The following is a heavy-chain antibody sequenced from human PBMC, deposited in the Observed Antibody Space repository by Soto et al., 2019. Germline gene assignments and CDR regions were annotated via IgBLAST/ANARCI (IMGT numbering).Heavy chain of an antibody. CDR3: AKDPLKYSSSWYLEWWFDP. CDR2: ITGSGDST. CDR1: GFTFSNYA. D-gene: IGHD6-13*01. V-gene: IGHV3-23*01. J-gene: IGHJ5*02. Sequence: ESGGGLVQPGGSLRLSCAASGFTFSNYAIRWVRQAPGKGLEWVSSITGSGDSTYYADSVKGRFTISRDNSKNTVYLQMNSLRVEDTAVYYCAKDPLKYSSSWYLEWWFDPWGQGTLVTVSS.